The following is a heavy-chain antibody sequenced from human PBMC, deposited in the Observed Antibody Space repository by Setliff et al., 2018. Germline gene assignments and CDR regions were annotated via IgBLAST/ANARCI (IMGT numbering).Heavy chain of an antibody. CDR2: IIPMFGTT. Sequence: VKVSCQASGGTFSSYAINWVRQAPGQGLEWMGGIIPMFGTTNYAQKFQGRVTITADESTTTAYMELSSLRSEDTAVYYCVREYSGGGLTWGQGTMVTV. J-gene: IGHJ3*01. D-gene: IGHD1-26*01. V-gene: IGHV1-69*13. CDR3: VREYSGGGLT. CDR1: GGTFSSYA.